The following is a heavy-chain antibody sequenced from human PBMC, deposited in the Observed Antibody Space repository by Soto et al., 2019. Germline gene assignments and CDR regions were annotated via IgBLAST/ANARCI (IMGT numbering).Heavy chain of an antibody. CDR3: ARDDYGDYPPQSPNYYYYYGMDV. D-gene: IGHD4-17*01. V-gene: IGHV3-33*01. CDR1: GFTFSSYG. CDR2: IWYDGSNK. Sequence: GGSLRLSCAASGFTFSSYGMHWVRQAPGKGLEWVAVIWYDGSNKYYADSVKGRFTISRDNSKNTLYLQMNSLRAEDTAVYYCARDDYGDYPPQSPNYYYYYGMDVWGQGTTVTVSS. J-gene: IGHJ6*02.